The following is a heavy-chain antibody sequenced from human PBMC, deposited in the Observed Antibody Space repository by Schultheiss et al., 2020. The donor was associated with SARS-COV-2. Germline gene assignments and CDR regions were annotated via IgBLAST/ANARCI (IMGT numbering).Heavy chain of an antibody. CDR1: GFTFSTDE. D-gene: IGHD2-2*01. Sequence: GESLKISCAASGFTFSTDEMNWVRQAPGKGLEWVSYISPSGHYIFYADSVKGRFTISRDNTKNSLYLQMNSLRAEDTAVYYCARVPLYCSSTSCYHYYYYGMDVWGQGTTVTVSS. J-gene: IGHJ6*02. CDR3: ARVPLYCSSTSCYHYYYYGMDV. CDR2: ISPSGHYI. V-gene: IGHV3-48*03.